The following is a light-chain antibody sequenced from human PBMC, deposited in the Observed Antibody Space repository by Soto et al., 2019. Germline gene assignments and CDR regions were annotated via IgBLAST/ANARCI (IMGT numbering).Light chain of an antibody. Sequence: DIQMTQSPSTLSSSVGDRFTITCRASQSTSSWLAWYQQKPGKAPKLLIYKASSLESGVPSRFSGSGSGTEFTLTISRLEPEDFAVYYCQQYGSSPITFGQGTRLEI. CDR1: QSTSSW. CDR3: QQYGSSPIT. J-gene: IGKJ5*01. CDR2: KAS. V-gene: IGKV1-5*03.